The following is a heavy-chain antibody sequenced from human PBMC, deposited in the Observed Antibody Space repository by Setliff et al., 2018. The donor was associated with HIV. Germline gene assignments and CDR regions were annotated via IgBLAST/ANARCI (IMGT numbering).Heavy chain of an antibody. V-gene: IGHV1-24*01. CDR2: FNPKDGKT. CDR3: VTGSAARPFDY. D-gene: IGHD6-6*01. J-gene: IGHJ4*02. CDR1: GYTLTELS. Sequence: ASVKVSCKVSGYTLTELSRHWVRQAPGKGLEWMGSFNPKDGKTRYAQKFQGRVTMTEDTSTDTAYMELSSLRSEDTAVYYYVTGSAARPFDYWGQGTLVTVSS.